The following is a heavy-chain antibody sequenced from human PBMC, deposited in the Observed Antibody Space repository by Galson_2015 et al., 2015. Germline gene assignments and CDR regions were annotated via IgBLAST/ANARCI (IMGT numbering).Heavy chain of an antibody. J-gene: IGHJ6*03. CDR2: ISGSGGST. Sequence: FSSYAMSWVRQAPGKGLEWVSAISGSGGSTYYADSVKGRFTISRDNSKNTLYLQMNSLRAEDTAVYYCAKGGYQLLIPQYYYYYYYMDVWGKGTTVTVSS. V-gene: IGHV3-23*01. CDR1: FSSYA. CDR3: AKGGYQLLIPQYYYYYYYMDV. D-gene: IGHD2-2*01.